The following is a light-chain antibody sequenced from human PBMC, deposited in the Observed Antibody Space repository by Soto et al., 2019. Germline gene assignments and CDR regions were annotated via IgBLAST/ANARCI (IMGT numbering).Light chain of an antibody. J-gene: IGKJ1*01. CDR1: QSISSW. CDR2: KAS. V-gene: IGKV1-5*03. CDR3: QQYNSYSPPWT. Sequence: DIQMTQSPSTLSASVGDRVTITCRASQSISSWLAWYQQKPGKAPKLLIYKASSLESGVPSRFSGSGSGTEFTLNISSLQPDDFATYYCQQYNSYSPPWTFGQGTKLEIK.